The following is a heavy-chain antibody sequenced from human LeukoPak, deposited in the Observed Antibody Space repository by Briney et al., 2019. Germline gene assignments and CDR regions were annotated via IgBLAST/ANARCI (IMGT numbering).Heavy chain of an antibody. J-gene: IGHJ4*02. CDR3: ARDSQYCTSTSCYFDY. Sequence: SETLSLTCTVSGVSIRSYYWSWIRQPPGKGLDWIGYIYYSGSTKYNPSLKSRVTISVDTSKNQFSLKLSSVTAADTAVYYCARDSQYCTSTSCYFDYWGQGTLVTVSS. CDR2: IYYSGST. V-gene: IGHV4-59*01. CDR1: GVSIRSYY. D-gene: IGHD2-2*01.